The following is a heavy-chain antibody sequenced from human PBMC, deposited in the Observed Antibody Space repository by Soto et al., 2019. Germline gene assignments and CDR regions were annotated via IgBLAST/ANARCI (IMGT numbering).Heavy chain of an antibody. D-gene: IGHD2-21*02. V-gene: IGHV1-18*01. Sequence: QVQLVQSGAEVKKPGASVKVSCKASGYTFRNYGITGVRQAPGQGLEWMGWVSAYNRNTNYAQKFEDRVIMTTDTSTSTAYMELRSLRSYDTAINYCARARPYEPLPFGGQGNLVTVSS. CDR1: GYTFRNYG. J-gene: IGHJ4*02. CDR3: ARARPYEPLPF. CDR2: VSAYNRNT.